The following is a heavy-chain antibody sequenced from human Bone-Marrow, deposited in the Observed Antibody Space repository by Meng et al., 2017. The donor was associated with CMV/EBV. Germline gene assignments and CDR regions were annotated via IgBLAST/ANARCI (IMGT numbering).Heavy chain of an antibody. CDR1: FTFNRYA. CDR2: ISDSGGNT. J-gene: IGHJ5*02. Sequence: FTFNRYALAWVRQAPGKGLEWVSSISDSGGNTYYADSVKGRFTISRDNSNNMLYLQMNSLRAEDTAVYYCAKDWRYYNIVDWYGWFDPWGQGTLVTVSS. V-gene: IGHV3-23*01. CDR3: AKDWRYYNIVDWYGWFDP. D-gene: IGHD3-10*01.